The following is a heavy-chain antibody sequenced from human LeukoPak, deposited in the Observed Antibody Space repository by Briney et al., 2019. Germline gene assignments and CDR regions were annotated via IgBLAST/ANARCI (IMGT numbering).Heavy chain of an antibody. D-gene: IGHD4-23*01. V-gene: IGHV4-59*08. CDR3: AGHPHYGGNSLLDY. CDR1: GGSISSYY. Sequence: SETLSLTCTVSGGSISSYYWSWIRQPPGKGLEWIGYIYYSGSTNYNPSLKSRVTISVDTSKNQFSLELSSVTAADTAVYYCAGHPHYGGNSLLDYWGQGTLVTVSS. J-gene: IGHJ4*02. CDR2: IYYSGST.